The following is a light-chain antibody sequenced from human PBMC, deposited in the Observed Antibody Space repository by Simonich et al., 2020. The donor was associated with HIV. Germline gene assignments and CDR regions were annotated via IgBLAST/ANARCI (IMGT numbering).Light chain of an antibody. Sequence: QSALTQPASVSGSPGQSITISCTGSNSDIGGYNYVSWYQQHPGKAPKLMIYEVNKPPSGVPDRFSGSKSGNTASLTVSGLQSEDEADYYCAAWDDSLNGYVFGTGTKVTVL. CDR2: EVN. V-gene: IGLV2-8*01. CDR1: NSDIGGYNY. J-gene: IGLJ1*01. CDR3: AAWDDSLNGYV.